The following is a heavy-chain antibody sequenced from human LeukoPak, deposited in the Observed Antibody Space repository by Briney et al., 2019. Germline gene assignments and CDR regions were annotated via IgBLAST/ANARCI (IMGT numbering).Heavy chain of an antibody. V-gene: IGHV3-33*06. Sequence: PGRSLRLSCAASGFTFRSYGMHWVRQAPGKGLEWVAVIWYDGSNKYYADSVKGRFTISRDNSKNTLYLQMNSLRAEDTAVYYCAKDVIFSYYDGSGSLNSGARGPLVTVSS. CDR1: GFTFRSYG. D-gene: IGHD3-22*01. CDR3: AKDVIFSYYDGSGSLNS. J-gene: IGHJ4*02. CDR2: IWYDGSNK.